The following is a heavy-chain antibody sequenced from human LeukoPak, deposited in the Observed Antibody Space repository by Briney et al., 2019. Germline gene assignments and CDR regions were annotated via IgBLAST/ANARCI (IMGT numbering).Heavy chain of an antibody. CDR2: IWYDGSNK. Sequence: GVSLRLSCAASGFTFSSYGMHWVREAPGKGLEGVAVIWYDGSNKYYADSVKGRFTISRDNSKNTLYLQINSLRAEDTAVYYCARDGGRYSGWFDPWGQGTLVTVSS. D-gene: IGHD2-15*01. V-gene: IGHV3-33*01. CDR1: GFTFSSYG. J-gene: IGHJ5*02. CDR3: ARDGGRYSGWFDP.